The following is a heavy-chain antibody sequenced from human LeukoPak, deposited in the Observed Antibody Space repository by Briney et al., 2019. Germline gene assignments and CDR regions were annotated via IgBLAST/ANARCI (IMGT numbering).Heavy chain of an antibody. CDR1: GGSFSGYY. CDR2: INHSGST. V-gene: IGHV4-34*01. Sequence: TSETLSLTCAVYGGSFSGYYWSWIRQPPGKGLEWIWEINHSGSTNYNPSLKSRVTISVDTSKNQFSLKLSSVTAADTAVYYCARGMGRGYSYGYAGYYYYGMDVWGQGTTVTVSS. J-gene: IGHJ6*02. D-gene: IGHD5-18*01. CDR3: ARGMGRGYSYGYAGYYYYGMDV.